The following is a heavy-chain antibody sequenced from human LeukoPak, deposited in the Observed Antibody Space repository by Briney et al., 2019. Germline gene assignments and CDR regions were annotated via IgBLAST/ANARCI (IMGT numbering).Heavy chain of an antibody. CDR2: ISSSSSYI. V-gene: IGHV3-21*04. Sequence: PGGSLRLPCAAPGFTSSSYSMNWVRQAPGKGLEWVSSISSSSSYIYYADSVKGRFTISRDNSKNTLYLQMNSLRAEDTAIYYCAKDIGDVWGSYPHTLDYWGQGTLVTVSS. J-gene: IGHJ4*02. CDR1: GFTSSSYS. D-gene: IGHD3-16*02. CDR3: AKDIGDVWGSYPHTLDY.